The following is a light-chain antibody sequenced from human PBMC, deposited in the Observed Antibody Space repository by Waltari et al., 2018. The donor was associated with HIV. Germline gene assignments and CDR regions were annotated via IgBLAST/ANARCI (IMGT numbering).Light chain of an antibody. J-gene: IGLJ2*01. CDR3: CSYAGSNVV. CDR1: SSEYGRLDV. V-gene: IGLV2-23*02. Sequence: QSALTRPASGSGSHGQSITISCTGKSSEYGRLDVVSWYQQHPGKAPKLMIYEVSKRPSGVSNRFAGSKSGNTASLTISGLQAEDEADYYCCSYAGSNVVFGGGTKLTVL. CDR2: EVS.